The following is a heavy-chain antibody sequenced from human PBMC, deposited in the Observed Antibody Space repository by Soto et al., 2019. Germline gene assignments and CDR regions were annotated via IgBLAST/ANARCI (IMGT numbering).Heavy chain of an antibody. J-gene: IGHJ4*02. CDR1: GFTFSSYS. D-gene: IGHD6-19*01. CDR2: ISSSSSYI. V-gene: IGHV3-21*01. CDR3: ARDAHSSGWGIEGDY. Sequence: GGSLRLSCAASGFTFSSYSMNWVRQAPGKGLEWVSSISSSSSYIYYADSVKGRFTISRDNAKNSLYLQMNSLRAEDTAVYYCARDAHSSGWGIEGDYWGQGTLVTVSS.